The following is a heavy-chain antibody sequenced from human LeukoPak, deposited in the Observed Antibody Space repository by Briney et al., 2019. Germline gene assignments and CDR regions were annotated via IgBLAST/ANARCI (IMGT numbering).Heavy chain of an antibody. V-gene: IGHV3-21*01. CDR1: GFTFSTYS. Sequence: GGSLRLSCVASGFTFSTYSMNWVRQAPGKGLEWVSSITSSSSYIYYADSVKGRFTISRDNAKNSLYLQMNSLRAEDMAVYYCARGRFGSCWGQGTLVTVSS. CDR2: ITSSSSYI. CDR3: ARGRFGSC. J-gene: IGHJ1*01. D-gene: IGHD6-13*01.